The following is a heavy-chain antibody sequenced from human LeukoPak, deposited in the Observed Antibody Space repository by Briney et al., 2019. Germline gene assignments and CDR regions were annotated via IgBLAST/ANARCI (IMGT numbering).Heavy chain of an antibody. V-gene: IGHV2-5*02. CDR1: GVSLSTSGVG. D-gene: IGHD3-9*01. J-gene: IGHJ3*02. Sequence: SGPTLANPTQTLTLPCTFSGVSLSTSGVGVGWIRQPPGKALEWLTLLYWDEDKRYSPPLKSRLNITKDTSKNQVVLTMTNMDPVGTATYYCAHHQRYYDILTGRSSAFDIWGQGTMVTVSS. CDR2: LYWDEDK. CDR3: AHHQRYYDILTGRSSAFDI.